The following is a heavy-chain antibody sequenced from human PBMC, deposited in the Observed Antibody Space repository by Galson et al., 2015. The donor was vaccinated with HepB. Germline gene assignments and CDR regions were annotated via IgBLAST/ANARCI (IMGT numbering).Heavy chain of an antibody. D-gene: IGHD6-19*01. CDR2: ISSSSSTI. CDR3: AREEQWHPHLY. V-gene: IGHV3-48*01. CDR1: GFTFSSYS. J-gene: IGHJ4*02. Sequence: SLRLSCAASGFTFSSYSMNWVRQAPGKGLEWVSYISSSSSTIYYADSVKGRFTISRDNAKNSLYLQMNSLRAEDTAVYYCAREEQWHPHLYWGQGTLVTVSS.